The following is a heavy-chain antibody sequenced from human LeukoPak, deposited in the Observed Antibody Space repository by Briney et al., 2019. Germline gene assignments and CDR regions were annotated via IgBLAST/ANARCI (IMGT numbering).Heavy chain of an antibody. J-gene: IGHJ4*02. D-gene: IGHD3-10*01. V-gene: IGHV4-61*02. Sequence: SQTLSLTCTVSGGSISSGSYYWSWIRQPAGKGLEWIGLIYTSGSTNYNPSLKSRVTISVDTSKNQFSLKLSSVTAADTAVYYCARSELLWFGGVNSGFDYWGQGTLVTVSS. CDR3: ARSELLWFGGVNSGFDY. CDR2: IYTSGST. CDR1: GGSISSGSYY.